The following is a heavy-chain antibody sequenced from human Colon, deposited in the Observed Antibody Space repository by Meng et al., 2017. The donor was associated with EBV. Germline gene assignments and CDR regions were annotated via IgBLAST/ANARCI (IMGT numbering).Heavy chain of an antibody. CDR3: ARGGYYSFDY. V-gene: IGHV4-4*02. D-gene: IGHD5-18*01. CDR2: IYHSGST. CDR1: GGSISSVYW. J-gene: IGHJ4*02. Sequence: QVQLQGSGPGRVKPSETFTLTSAVSGGSISSVYWLTWVRQSPGKGLEWIEEIYHSGSTNYNPSLKCRVTITVDKSKNQFSLKLTSVTAADTAVYYCARGGYYSFDYWGQRTLVTVSS.